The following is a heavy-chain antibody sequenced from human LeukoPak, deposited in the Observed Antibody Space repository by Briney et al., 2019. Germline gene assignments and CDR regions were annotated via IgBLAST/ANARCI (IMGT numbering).Heavy chain of an antibody. CDR1: GASISSSSYY. CDR3: VRVWYQLLRGAGSFDY. CDR2: IYYSGST. D-gene: IGHD2-2*01. V-gene: IGHV4-39*01. Sequence: NPSETLSLTCTVSGASISSSSYYWGWIRQPPGKGLEWIGSIYYSGSTYYNPSLKSRVTISVDTSKNQFSLKLSSVTAADTAVYSCVRVWYQLLRGAGSFDYWGQGTLVTVSS. J-gene: IGHJ4*02.